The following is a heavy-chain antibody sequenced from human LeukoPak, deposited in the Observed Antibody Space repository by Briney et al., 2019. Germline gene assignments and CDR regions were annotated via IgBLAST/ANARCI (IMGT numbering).Heavy chain of an antibody. D-gene: IGHD5-18*01. Sequence: SETLSLTCTVSGDSISGSNYYWGWIRQPPGKGLEWIGSIYYSGSTDYNPSLKSQVTMSVDTSKSQFSLKVNSVTAADTAVYYCARRDRYSSGQFDHWGQGTLVTVSS. CDR2: IYYSGST. J-gene: IGHJ4*02. CDR1: GDSISGSNYY. V-gene: IGHV4-39*01. CDR3: ARRDRYSSGQFDH.